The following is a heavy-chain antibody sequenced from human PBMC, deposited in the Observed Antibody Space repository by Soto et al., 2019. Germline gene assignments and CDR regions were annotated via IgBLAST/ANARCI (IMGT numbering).Heavy chain of an antibody. D-gene: IGHD3-10*01. V-gene: IGHV3-30*18. J-gene: IGHJ4*02. CDR3: AKGFVRVFEY. Sequence: GGSLRLSCAASGFTFSSYVMHCVRQAPCKGLEWVAVISYDGSNKYYADSVKGRFTISRDNSKNTLYLQMNSLRAEDTAVYYCAKGFVRVFEYWGQGTMVTLSS. CDR2: ISYDGSNK. CDR1: GFTFSSYV.